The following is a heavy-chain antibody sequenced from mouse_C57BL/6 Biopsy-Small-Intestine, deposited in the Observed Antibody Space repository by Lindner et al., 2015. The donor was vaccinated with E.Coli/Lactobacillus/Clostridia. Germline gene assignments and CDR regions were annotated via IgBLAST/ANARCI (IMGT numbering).Heavy chain of an antibody. D-gene: IGHD1-1*01. Sequence: VQLQEFGAELVRPGASVKLSCTASGFNIKDDYMHWVKQRPEQGLEWIGWIDPENGDTEYASKFQGKATITADTSSNTAYLQLSSLTSEDTAVYYCAPLYHYDSGFFDYWGQGTALTVSS. CDR2: IDPENGDT. J-gene: IGHJ2*01. CDR1: GFNIKDDY. V-gene: IGHV14-4*01. CDR3: APLYHYDSGFFDY.